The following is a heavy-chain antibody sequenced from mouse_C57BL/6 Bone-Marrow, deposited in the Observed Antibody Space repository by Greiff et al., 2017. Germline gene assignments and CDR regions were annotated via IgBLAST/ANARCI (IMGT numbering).Heavy chain of an antibody. CDR3: ATTPLYYYGSSYWFAY. Sequence: VQLQQSGAELVKPGASVKLSCTASGFNITDYYMHWVKQRTEQGLEWIGRIDPEDGETKSAPKFQGKATITAATSSNTAYLQLSSLTAEDTAVYYCATTPLYYYGSSYWFAYWGQGTLVTVSA. J-gene: IGHJ3*01. D-gene: IGHD1-1*01. CDR1: GFNITDYY. CDR2: IDPEDGET. V-gene: IGHV14-2*01.